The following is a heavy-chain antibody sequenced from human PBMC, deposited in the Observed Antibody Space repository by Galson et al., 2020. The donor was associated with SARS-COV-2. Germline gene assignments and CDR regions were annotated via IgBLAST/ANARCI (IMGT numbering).Heavy chain of an antibody. J-gene: IGHJ2*01. Sequence: GGSLRLSCAASGFTFSSYGMHWVRQAPGKGLEWVAVIWYDGSNKYYADSVKGRFTISRDNSKNTLYLQMNSLRADDTAVYYCARARDWYFDLWGRGTLVTVSS. CDR2: IWYDGSNK. CDR1: GFTFSSYG. V-gene: IGHV3-33*01. CDR3: ARARDWYFDL.